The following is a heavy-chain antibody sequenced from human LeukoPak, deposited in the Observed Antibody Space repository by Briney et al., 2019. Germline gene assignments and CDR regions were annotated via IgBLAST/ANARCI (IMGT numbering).Heavy chain of an antibody. CDR1: GGSISSYY. V-gene: IGHV4-59*01. D-gene: IGHD5-12*01. Sequence: SETLSLTCTVSGGSISSYYWSWIRQPPGKGLEWIGYIYYSGSTNYNPSLKSRVTISVDTSKNQFSLKLSSVTAAVTAVYYCARDRGGYDFLGYFDYWGQGTLVTVSS. J-gene: IGHJ4*02. CDR3: ARDRGGYDFLGYFDY. CDR2: IYYSGST.